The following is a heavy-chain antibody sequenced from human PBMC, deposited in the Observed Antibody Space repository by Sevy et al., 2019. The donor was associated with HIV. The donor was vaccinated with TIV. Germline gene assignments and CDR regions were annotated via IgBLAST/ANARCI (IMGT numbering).Heavy chain of an antibody. CDR2: IYYNGRT. J-gene: IGHJ4*02. CDR1: GGSIPSTSYY. D-gene: IGHD6-19*01. CDR3: VRLRWLVSXYXDX. Sequence: SETLSLTCTVSGGSIPSTSYYWGWIRQPPGKGLEWIGNIYYNGRTYYNPSLKSRVTISVDLSKKQFSLNLTSVTAADTATYYCVRLRWLVSXYXDXXGXGALVTVSS. V-gene: IGHV4-39*01.